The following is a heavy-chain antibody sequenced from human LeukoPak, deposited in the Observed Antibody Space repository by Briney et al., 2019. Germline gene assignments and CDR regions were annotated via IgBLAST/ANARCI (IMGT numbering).Heavy chain of an antibody. D-gene: IGHD3-9*01. Sequence: PGGSLRLSCAASGFTFSNYSMNWVRQAPGKGLEWVSSISSSSSYIYYADSVKGRFTISRDNAKNSLYLQMNSLRAEDTAVYYFARSGILTGYYSGGYFDYWGQGTLVTVSS. CDR1: GFTFSNYS. CDR2: ISSSSSYI. V-gene: IGHV3-21*01. J-gene: IGHJ4*02. CDR3: ARSGILTGYYSGGYFDY.